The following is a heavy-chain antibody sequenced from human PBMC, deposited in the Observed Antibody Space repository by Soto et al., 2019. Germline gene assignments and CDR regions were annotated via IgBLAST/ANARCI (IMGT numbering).Heavy chain of an antibody. CDR3: ARGWNDGRIDY. D-gene: IGHD1-1*01. CDR2: INQDGSDK. V-gene: IGHV3-7*01. Sequence: PGGSLRLSCAAPGFTFRSSWMSWVRQAPGKGLEWLANINQDGSDKFYMDSMKGRFTISRDNAENSLSLHMHSLRAEDTAVYYLARGWNDGRIDYWGQGTLVTVSS. CDR1: GFTFRSSW. J-gene: IGHJ4*02.